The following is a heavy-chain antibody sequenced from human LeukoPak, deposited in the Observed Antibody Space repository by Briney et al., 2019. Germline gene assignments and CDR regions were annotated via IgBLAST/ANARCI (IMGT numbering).Heavy chain of an antibody. CDR1: GFTFNSYS. V-gene: IGHV3-48*01. D-gene: IGHD5-18*01. CDR2: ISSSSSTI. Sequence: GGSLRLSCAASGFTFNSYSMNWVRQAPGKGLEWVSYISSSSSTIYYADSVKGRFTISRDNAKNSLYLQMNSLRAEDTAVYYCARGRGYSYGPADAFDIWGQGTMITVSS. CDR3: ARGRGYSYGPADAFDI. J-gene: IGHJ3*02.